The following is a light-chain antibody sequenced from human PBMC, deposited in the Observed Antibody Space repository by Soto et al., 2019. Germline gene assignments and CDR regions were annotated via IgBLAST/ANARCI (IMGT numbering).Light chain of an antibody. V-gene: IGLV2-14*01. CDR1: SSDVGRYNY. CDR2: EVN. Sequence: QSVLTQPASVSGSPGPSIIISCTGTSSDVGRYNYVSWYQQHPGKVPKLLIYEVNNRPSGISNRFSGSKSGNTASLTISGLQAEDEADYYGSSYTSGSTYVFGSGTKLTVL. CDR3: SSYTSGSTYV. J-gene: IGLJ1*01.